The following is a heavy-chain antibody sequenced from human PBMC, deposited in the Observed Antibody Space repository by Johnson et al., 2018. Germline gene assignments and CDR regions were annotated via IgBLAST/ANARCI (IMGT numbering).Heavy chain of an antibody. D-gene: IGHD3-10*01. Sequence: QVQLVQSGGGVVQPGRSLRLSCAASGFTFSSYGLHWVRQAPGKGLEWVAVISYDGSNKYYADSVKGRFTISRDNSKTTLYLQMNSLRAEDTAVYYCANDLFEYYGSVYGMDVWGQGTTFTVSS. J-gene: IGHJ6*02. CDR2: ISYDGSNK. CDR1: GFTFSSYG. V-gene: IGHV3-30*18. CDR3: ANDLFEYYGSVYGMDV.